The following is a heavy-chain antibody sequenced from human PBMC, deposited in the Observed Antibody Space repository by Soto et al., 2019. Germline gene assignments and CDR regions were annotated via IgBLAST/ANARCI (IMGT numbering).Heavy chain of an antibody. CDR2: IFHPGTT. CDR1: GASLSSGGYY. Sequence: QVQLQESGPGLAKPSQTLSLTCTVSGASLSSGGYYWTWIRQVPGKALEWIGYIFHPGTTFYNPSLKSRVVMSIEKSDNQFSLNLRSVTAAETAVYYCARGLGYDSNGRFLAAFDVWGQGTMVTVSS. D-gene: IGHD3-22*01. CDR3: ARGLGYDSNGRFLAAFDV. J-gene: IGHJ3*01. V-gene: IGHV4-31*03.